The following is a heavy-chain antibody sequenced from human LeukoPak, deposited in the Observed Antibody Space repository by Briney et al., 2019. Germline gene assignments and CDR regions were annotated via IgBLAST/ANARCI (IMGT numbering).Heavy chain of an antibody. Sequence: GGSLRLSCAASGFTFSYYSMNWVRQAPGKGLEWVSYISDSSSTIYYADSVKGRFTISRDNAKNSLYLRMNSLRAEDTAVYYCARDQGGVGYWGQGTLVTVSS. CDR3: ARDQGGVGY. J-gene: IGHJ4*02. CDR1: GFTFSYYS. V-gene: IGHV3-48*01. D-gene: IGHD3-16*01. CDR2: ISDSSSTI.